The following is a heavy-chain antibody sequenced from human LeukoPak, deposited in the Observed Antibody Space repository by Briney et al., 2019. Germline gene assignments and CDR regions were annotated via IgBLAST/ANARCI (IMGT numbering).Heavy chain of an antibody. V-gene: IGHV4-34*01. D-gene: IGHD3-3*01. CDR1: GGSFSGYY. J-gene: IGHJ4*02. CDR3: ARGPPRQFWSGYYRLDY. Sequence: SETLSLTCAVYGGSFSGYYWSWIRQPPGKGLEWIGEINHSGSTNYNPSLKSRVTISVDTSKNQSSLKLSSVTAADTAVYYCARGPPRQFWSGYYRLDYWGRGTLVTVSS. CDR2: INHSGST.